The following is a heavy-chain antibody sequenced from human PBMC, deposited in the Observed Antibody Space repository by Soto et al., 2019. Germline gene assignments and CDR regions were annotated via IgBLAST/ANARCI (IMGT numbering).Heavy chain of an antibody. J-gene: IGHJ4*02. Sequence: QVQLQESGPGLGKPSETLSLTCTVSGGSISSYYWSWIRQPPVKGLEWIGYSYYGESTNYSTTLTSRVTISVDTSENQFSLKLSSVTAADTAVYYCARGPPGLGFDYWGQGTLVTVSS. CDR1: GGSISSYY. D-gene: IGHD6-19*01. CDR2: SYYGEST. CDR3: ARGPPGLGFDY. V-gene: IGHV4-59*01.